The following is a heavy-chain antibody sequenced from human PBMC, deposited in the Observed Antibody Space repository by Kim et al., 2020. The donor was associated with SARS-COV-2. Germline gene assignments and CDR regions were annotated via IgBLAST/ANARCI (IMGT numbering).Heavy chain of an antibody. CDR3: ARDSETVDLYFYYGMDV. D-gene: IGHD5-12*01. CDR1: GFTFSSYG. V-gene: IGHV3-33*01. CDR2: IWHDGSQK. J-gene: IGHJ6*02. Sequence: GGSLRLSCAASGFTFSSYGIHWVRQAPGKGLEWVAVIWHDGSQKYYADSVKGRFTISRDNSNNTLFLQMDSLRAEDTAVYYCARDSETVDLYFYYGMDVWGQGTTVIVSS.